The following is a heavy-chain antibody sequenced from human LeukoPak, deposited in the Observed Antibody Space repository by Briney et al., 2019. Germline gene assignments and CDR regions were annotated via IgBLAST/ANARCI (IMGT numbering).Heavy chain of an antibody. Sequence: SETLSHTCTVSGGSISSYYWSWIRQPPGKRLEWIGYIYYSGSTNYNPSLKSRVTISVDTSKNQFSLKLSSVTAADTAVYYCARVGSGDYYDSSGYYYFDYWGQGTLVTVCS. V-gene: IGHV4-59*01. CDR3: ARVGSGDYYDSSGYYYFDY. CDR1: GGSISSYY. CDR2: IYYSGST. D-gene: IGHD3-22*01. J-gene: IGHJ4*02.